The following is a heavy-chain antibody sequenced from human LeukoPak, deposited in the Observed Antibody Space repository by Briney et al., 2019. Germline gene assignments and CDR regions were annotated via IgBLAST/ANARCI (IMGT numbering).Heavy chain of an antibody. CDR3: TRLSGEYSSGWNFDY. J-gene: IGHJ4*02. CDR1: GGTFSSYA. V-gene: IGHV1-69*04. Sequence: SVKVSCKASGGTFSSYAISWVRQAPGQGLEWMGRIIPILGIANYAQKFQGRVTITADKSTSTAYMELSSLRSEDTAVYYCTRLSGEYSSGWNFDYWGQGTLVTVSS. CDR2: IIPILGIA. D-gene: IGHD6-19*01.